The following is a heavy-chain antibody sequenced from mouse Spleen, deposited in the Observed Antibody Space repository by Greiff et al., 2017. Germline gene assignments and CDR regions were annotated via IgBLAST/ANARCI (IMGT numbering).Heavy chain of an antibody. D-gene: IGHD1-1*01. J-gene: IGHJ2*01. CDR2: IDPETGGT. V-gene: IGHV1-15*01. Sequence: PLQQSGAELVRPGASVTLSCKASGYTFTDYEMHWVKQTPVHGLEWIGAIDPETGGTAYNQKFKGKAILTADKSSSTAYMELRSLTSEDSAVYYCTREGIITTVFDYWGQGTTLTVSS. CDR1: GYTFTDYE. CDR3: TREGIITTVFDY.